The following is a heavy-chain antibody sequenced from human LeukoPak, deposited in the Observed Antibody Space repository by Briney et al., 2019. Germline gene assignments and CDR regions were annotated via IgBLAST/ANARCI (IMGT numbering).Heavy chain of an antibody. V-gene: IGHV3-9*01. Sequence: GGSLRLSCAASGFTFDDYAMHWVRQAPGKGLEWVSGISWNSGSIGYADSVKGRFTISRDNAKNSLYLQMNSLRAEDTAVYYCARSLLTGDYWGQGTLVTVSS. CDR2: ISWNSGSI. J-gene: IGHJ4*02. CDR1: GFTFDDYA. CDR3: ARSLLTGDY. D-gene: IGHD3-9*01.